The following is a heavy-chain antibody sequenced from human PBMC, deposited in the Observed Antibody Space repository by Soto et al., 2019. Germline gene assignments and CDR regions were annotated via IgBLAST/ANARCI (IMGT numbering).Heavy chain of an antibody. CDR1: GYTCTSYG. D-gene: IGHD2-2*02. CDR2: ISAYNGNT. Sequence: ASVKVSCKASGYTCTSYGISWVRQAPGQGLEWMGWISAYNGNTNYAKKLQGRVTMTTETSTSTAYMELRSLRSDDTAVYYCARVWLRYCSSTSCYTIGSKNWVDPWG. CDR3: ARVWLRYCSSTSCYTIGSKNWVDP. J-gene: IGHJ5*02. V-gene: IGHV1-18*01.